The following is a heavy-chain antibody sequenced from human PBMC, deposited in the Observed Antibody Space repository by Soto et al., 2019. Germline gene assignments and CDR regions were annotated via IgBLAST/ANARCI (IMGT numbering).Heavy chain of an antibody. CDR1: GFTFSSYA. J-gene: IGHJ6*02. CDR3: AKELGYSGYDYGGYSYYGMDV. CDR2: ISGSGGST. V-gene: IGHV3-23*01. Sequence: PGGSLRLSCAASGFTFSSYAMSWVRQAPGKGLEWVSAISGSGGSTYYADSVKGRFTISRDNSKNTLYLQMNSLRAEDTAVYYCAKELGYSGYDYGGYSYYGMDVWGQGPTVTVSS. D-gene: IGHD5-12*01.